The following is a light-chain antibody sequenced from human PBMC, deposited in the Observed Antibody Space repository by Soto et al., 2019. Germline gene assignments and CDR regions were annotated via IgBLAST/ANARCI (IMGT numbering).Light chain of an antibody. CDR3: GADHGSGSNFVV. J-gene: IGLJ2*01. V-gene: IGLV9-49*01. CDR2: VGTGGIVG. CDR1: SGYSNYK. Sequence: QPVLTQSPSASASLGDSVTLTCTLSSGYSNYKVDWYQQRPGKGPRFVMRVGTGGIVGSKGDGIPDRFSVLGLGLNRYMTIKNIQEEDESDYYCGADHGSGSNFVVFGGGTKLTVL.